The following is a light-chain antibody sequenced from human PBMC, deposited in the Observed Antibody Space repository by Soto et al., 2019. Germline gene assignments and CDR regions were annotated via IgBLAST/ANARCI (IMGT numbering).Light chain of an antibody. CDR2: GIS. CDR3: QQYSNWPRT. CDR1: QSVNSN. V-gene: IGKV3-15*01. J-gene: IGKJ1*01. Sequence: ERVMTQSPAILSVSPGESATLSCRASQSVNSNYLAWYQQHPGQPPRLLIYGISTRATGIPARFSGSGSGTEFSLTISSLQSEDFAVYYCQQYSNWPRTFGQGTKVDIK.